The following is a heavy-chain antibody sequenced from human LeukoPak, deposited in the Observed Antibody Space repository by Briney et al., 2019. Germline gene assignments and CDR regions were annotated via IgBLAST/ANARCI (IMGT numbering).Heavy chain of an antibody. CDR2: IYYSGST. Sequence: SETLSLTCTVSGGSVSSGSYYWSWLRQPPGTGLEWIGYIYYSGSTNYNPSLKSRATISVDTSKNQFSLKLSSVTAADTAVYYCASGVVVAATASFDPWGQGTLVTVSS. D-gene: IGHD2-15*01. V-gene: IGHV4-61*01. CDR1: GGSVSSGSYY. CDR3: ASGVVVAATASFDP. J-gene: IGHJ5*02.